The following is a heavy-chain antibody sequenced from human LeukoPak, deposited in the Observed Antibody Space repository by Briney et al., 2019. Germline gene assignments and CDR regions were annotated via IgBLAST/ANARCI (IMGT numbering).Heavy chain of an antibody. V-gene: IGHV3-43D*03. J-gene: IGHJ4*02. CDR1: GFTFRSYG. Sequence: QSGGSLRLSCAASGFTFRSYGMHWVRQAPGKGLEWVSLISSDGDSTYYADSVTGRFNLSRDNSKNSLYLQMNSLRPEDTALYYCTKDIGAYDDNDRWGFDYWGQGTLVTVSS. D-gene: IGHD2-21*01. CDR3: TKDIGAYDDNDRWGFDY. CDR2: ISSDGDST.